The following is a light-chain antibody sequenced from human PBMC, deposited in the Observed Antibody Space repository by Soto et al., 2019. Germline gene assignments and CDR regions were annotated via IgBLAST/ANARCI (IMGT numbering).Light chain of an antibody. CDR3: HQYNRFPRT. J-gene: IGKJ1*01. CDR1: QSLSIW. V-gene: IGKV1-5*03. CDR2: KAS. Sequence: DIQMTQSPSTLSASVGDRVTITCRASQSLSIWLAWYQQKPGKAPKLLIYKASTLQSGVPSRFSGSGSGTEFTLTISSLQPDDFATYYCHQYNRFPRTFGQGTKVDNK.